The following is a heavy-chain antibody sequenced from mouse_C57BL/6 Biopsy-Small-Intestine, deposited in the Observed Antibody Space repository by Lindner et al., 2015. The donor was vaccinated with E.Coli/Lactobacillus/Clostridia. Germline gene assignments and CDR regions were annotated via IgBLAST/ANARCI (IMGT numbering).Heavy chain of an antibody. CDR2: IIPMFGIA. CDR3: ARDRAGRDGYNFGY. CDR1: GGTFSSYG. D-gene: IGHD2-3*01. Sequence: SVKVSCKASGGTFSSYGISWVRQAPGQGLEWMGGIIPMFGIANYARKFQGRVTITADESTSTAYMELSSLRSEDTAVYYCARDRAGRDGYNFGYWGQGTLVTVSS. V-gene: IGHV1-81*01. J-gene: IGHJ4*01.